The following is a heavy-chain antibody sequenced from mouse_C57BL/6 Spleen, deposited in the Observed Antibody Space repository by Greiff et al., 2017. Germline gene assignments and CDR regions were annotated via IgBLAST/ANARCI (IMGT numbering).Heavy chain of an antibody. V-gene: IGHV1-72*01. CDR2: IDPNSGGT. CDR3: SRDYGNYAMDY. CDR1: GYTFTSYW. D-gene: IGHD2-1*01. J-gene: IGHJ4*01. Sequence: VQLLQPGAELVKPGASVKLSCKASGYTFTSYWMHWVKQRPGRGLEWIGRIDPNSGGTKYNEKFKSKATLTVDKPSSTADMQLSSLTTEDSAVYYCSRDYGNYAMDYWGQGTSVTVSS.